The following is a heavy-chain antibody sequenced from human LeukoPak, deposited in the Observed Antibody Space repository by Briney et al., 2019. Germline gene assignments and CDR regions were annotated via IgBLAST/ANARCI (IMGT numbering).Heavy chain of an antibody. CDR1: GGPISSYY. D-gene: IGHD3-10*01. CDR3: ARDRGSGSLNAFDI. V-gene: IGHV4-4*07. J-gene: IGHJ3*02. Sequence: SETLSLTCTVSGGPISSYYWSWIRQPAGKGLEWIGRIYTSGSTNYNPSLKSRVTMSVDTSKNQFSLKLSSVTAADTAVYYCARDRGSGSLNAFDIWGQGTMVTVSS. CDR2: IYTSGST.